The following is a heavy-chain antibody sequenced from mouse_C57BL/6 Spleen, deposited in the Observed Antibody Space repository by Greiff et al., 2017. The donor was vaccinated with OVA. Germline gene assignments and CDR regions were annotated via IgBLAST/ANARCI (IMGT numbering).Heavy chain of an antibody. D-gene: IGHD1-1*01. J-gene: IGHJ4*01. Sequence: EVKLQESGPELVKPGASVKIPCKASGYTFTDYNMDWVKQSHGKSLEWIGDINPNNGGTIYNQKFKGKATLTVDKSSSTAYMELRSLTSEDTAVYYCARPYYYGSSYGGAMDYWGQGTSVTVSS. CDR1: GYTFTDYN. V-gene: IGHV1-18*01. CDR2: INPNNGGT. CDR3: ARPYYYGSSYGGAMDY.